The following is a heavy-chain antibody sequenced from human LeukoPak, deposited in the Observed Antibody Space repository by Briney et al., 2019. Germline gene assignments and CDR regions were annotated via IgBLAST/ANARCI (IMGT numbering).Heavy chain of an antibody. CDR3: ARGEKWDVTPFDY. V-gene: IGHV1-2*04. CDR1: GYTFTGYY. J-gene: IGHJ4*02. Sequence: ASVKVSCKASGYTFTGYYMHWVRQAPGQGLEWMGWINPNSGGTNYAQKFQGWVTMTRDTSISTAYMELSRLRSDDTAVYYCARGEKWDVTPFDYWGQGTLVTVSS. CDR2: INPNSGGT. D-gene: IGHD1-26*01.